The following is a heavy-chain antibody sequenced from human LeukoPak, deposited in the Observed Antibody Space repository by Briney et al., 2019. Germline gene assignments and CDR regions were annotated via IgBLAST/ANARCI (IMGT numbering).Heavy chain of an antibody. D-gene: IGHD4-23*01. V-gene: IGHV4-59*08. J-gene: IGHJ4*02. CDR1: GGSISSYY. CDR2: IYYSGST. CDR3: ARAGLRWFFDY. Sequence: SETLSLTCTVSGGSISSYYWSWIRQPPGKGLEWIGYIYYSGSTNYNPSLKSRVTISVDTSKNQFYLQLSSVTAADTAVYYCARAGLRWFFDYWGQGTLVTVSS.